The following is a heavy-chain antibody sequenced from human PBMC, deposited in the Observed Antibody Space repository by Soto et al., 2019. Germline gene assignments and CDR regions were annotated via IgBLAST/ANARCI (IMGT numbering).Heavy chain of an antibody. CDR3: VRDRALDSSGHWFDT. D-gene: IGHD6-19*01. CDR1: GRSVTSGGYY. CDR2: IYHIGRP. Sequence: QVQLQESGPRLVKPSQTLSLTCTVSGRSVTSGGYYWTWIRQHPGRGLEWIGYIYHIGRPSYNPSLESRVTISPDTSKNQFSLNLTAVTAADTAIYYCVRDRALDSSGHWFDTWGQGILVTVSS. J-gene: IGHJ5*02. V-gene: IGHV4-31*03.